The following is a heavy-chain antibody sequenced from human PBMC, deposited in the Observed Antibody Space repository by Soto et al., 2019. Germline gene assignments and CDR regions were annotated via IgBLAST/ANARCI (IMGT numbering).Heavy chain of an antibody. D-gene: IGHD2-2*01. CDR3: AKVVVPAAMVNYYYGMDV. Sequence: GGSLRLSCAATGFSFSGYAMHWVRQPPGKGLEWVAVTSWDGNNKYYADSVKGRFTISRDNSKNTLYLQMNSLRAEDMAVYYCAKVVVPAAMVNYYYGMDVWGQGTTVTVSS. J-gene: IGHJ6*02. CDR1: GFSFSGYA. V-gene: IGHV3-30*04. CDR2: TSWDGNNK.